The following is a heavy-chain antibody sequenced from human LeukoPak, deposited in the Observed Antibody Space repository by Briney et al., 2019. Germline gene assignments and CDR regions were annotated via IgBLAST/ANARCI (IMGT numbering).Heavy chain of an antibody. J-gene: IGHJ4*02. CDR3: ARSNQANDY. CDR1: GFTFSSYW. D-gene: IGHD1-14*01. V-gene: IGHV3-74*01. CDR2: INPGGSSI. Sequence: GRSLRLSCAASGFTFSSYWMHWVRQVPGKGLVWVARINPGGSSITYADSVKGRFTISRDNAKNTLYLQMDSLRAEDTGVYYCARSNQANDYWGQGTLVTVSS.